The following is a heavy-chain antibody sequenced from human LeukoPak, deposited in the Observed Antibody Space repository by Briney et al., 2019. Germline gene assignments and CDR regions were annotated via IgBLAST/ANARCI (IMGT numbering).Heavy chain of an antibody. D-gene: IGHD6-25*01. CDR3: AKGSAAGRPYYFDY. J-gene: IGHJ4*02. CDR1: GFTFSTYA. Sequence: GGSLRLSCAASGFTFSTYAMHWVRQAPGKGLEWVAVISNDGSNKFHADSVKGRFIISKDSSKTILYLQMNSLRAEDAAVYFCAKGSAAGRPYYFDYWGQGTLVTVSS. CDR2: ISNDGSNK. V-gene: IGHV3-30-3*01.